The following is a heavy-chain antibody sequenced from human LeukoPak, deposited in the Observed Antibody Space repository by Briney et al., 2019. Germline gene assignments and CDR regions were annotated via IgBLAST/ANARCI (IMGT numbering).Heavy chain of an antibody. Sequence: PGGSLRLSCAASGFTFSDYYMSWLRQAPGKGLEWVSYISSDSSTIYYADSVKGRFTISRDNAKNSLYLQMNSLRAEDTAVYYCARDEVDTAMASPYYFDYWGQGTLVTVSS. CDR1: GFTFSDYY. CDR3: ARDEVDTAMASPYYFDY. J-gene: IGHJ4*02. D-gene: IGHD5-18*01. V-gene: IGHV3-11*01. CDR2: ISSDSSTI.